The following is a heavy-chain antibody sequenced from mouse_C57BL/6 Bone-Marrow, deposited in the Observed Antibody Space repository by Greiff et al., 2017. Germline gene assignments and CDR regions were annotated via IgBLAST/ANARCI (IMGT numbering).Heavy chain of an antibody. Sequence: QVQLQQPGAELVMPGASVKLSCKASGYTFTSYWMHWVKQRPGQGLEWIGEIAPSDSYTNYNQKFKGKSTLTVDKSASTAYMQLSSLTSEDSAVYYCAREGTVVAFDYWGQGTTLTVSS. D-gene: IGHD1-1*01. CDR1: GYTFTSYW. CDR3: AREGTVVAFDY. V-gene: IGHV1-69*01. J-gene: IGHJ2*01. CDR2: IAPSDSYT.